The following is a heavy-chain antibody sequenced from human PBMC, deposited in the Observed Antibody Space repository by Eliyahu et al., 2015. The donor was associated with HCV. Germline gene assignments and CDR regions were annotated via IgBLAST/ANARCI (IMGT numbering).Heavy chain of an antibody. CDR1: GFAFSSYA. CDR2: ISGSGGKT. CDR3: AKVGEPYSYYXY. V-gene: IGHV3-23*01. Sequence: EVQLLESGGGLVQPGGSLRLSCAASGFAFSSYAMNWVRQAPGKGLEWVSAISGSGGKTYHTDSMKGRITISRDNSKNTLYLQMNSLRAEDTATYYCAKVGEPYSYYXYWGQGTLVTVSS. D-gene: IGHD4-11*01. J-gene: IGHJ4*02.